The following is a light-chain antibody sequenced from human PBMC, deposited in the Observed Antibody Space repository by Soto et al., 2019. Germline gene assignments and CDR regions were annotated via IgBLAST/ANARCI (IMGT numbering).Light chain of an antibody. CDR2: DAS. CDR1: QSVGTY. J-gene: IGKJ1*01. Sequence: DTVLTQSPGTLSLSPGERATLSCRASQSVGTYLAWYQQKPGQAPRLLIYDASNRATGIAPRFSGSGSGTDFTLTINSLAPEDFAIYYCHQRQSWPRTFGQGTKVDIK. V-gene: IGKV3-11*01. CDR3: HQRQSWPRT.